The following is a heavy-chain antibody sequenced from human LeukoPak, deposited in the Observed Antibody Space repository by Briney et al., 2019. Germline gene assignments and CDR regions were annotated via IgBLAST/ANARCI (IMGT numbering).Heavy chain of an antibody. D-gene: IGHD2-2*01. CDR3: ARLVVPAAYYYYYYYMDV. V-gene: IGHV1-8*03. Sequence: ASVKVSCKASGYTFTSYDTNWVRQATGQGLEWMGWMNPNSGNTGYAQKFQGRVTITRNTSISTAYMELSSLRSEDTAVYYCARLVVPAAYYYYYYYMDVWGKGTTVTISS. CDR2: MNPNSGNT. CDR1: GYTFTSYD. J-gene: IGHJ6*03.